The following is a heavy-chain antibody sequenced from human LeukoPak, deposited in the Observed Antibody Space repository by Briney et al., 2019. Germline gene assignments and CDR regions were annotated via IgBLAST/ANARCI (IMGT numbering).Heavy chain of an antibody. D-gene: IGHD5-18*01. CDR3: ARTSSVDTALVGVHWFDP. CDR1: GDSISSGHY. V-gene: IGHV4-38-2*01. J-gene: IGHJ5*02. CDR2: IFHSGST. Sequence: SETLSLTCAVSGDSISSGHYWAWTRQPPGKGLEWIGSIFHSGSTYSNPSLRSRFTISLNTSKNQFSLILSSMTAADTAVYYCARTSSVDTALVGVHWFDPWGQGTLVTVSS.